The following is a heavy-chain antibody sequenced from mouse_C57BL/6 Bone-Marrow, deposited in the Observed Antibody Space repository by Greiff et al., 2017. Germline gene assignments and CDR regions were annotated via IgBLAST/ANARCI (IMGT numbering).Heavy chain of an antibody. D-gene: IGHD2-3*01. J-gene: IGHJ3*01. Sequence: VQLQQSGAELVRPGTSVKMSCKASGYTFTNYWIGWAKQRPGHGLEWIGDIYPGGGYTNYNEKFKGKATLTADKSSSSADMQFSSLTSEDSAIYYCAREGGDGYFQFAYWGQGTLVTVSA. V-gene: IGHV1-63*01. CDR3: AREGGDGYFQFAY. CDR2: IYPGGGYT. CDR1: GYTFTNYW.